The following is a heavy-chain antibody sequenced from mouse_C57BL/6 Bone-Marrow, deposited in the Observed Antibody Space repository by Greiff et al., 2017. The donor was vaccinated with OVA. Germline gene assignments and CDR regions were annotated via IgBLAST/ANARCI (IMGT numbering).Heavy chain of an antibody. Sequence: EVHLVESEGGLVQPGSSMKLSCTASGFTFSDYYMAWVRQVPEKGLEWVANINYDGSSTYYLDSLKSRFIISRDNAKNILYLQMSSLKSEDTATYDGARDPGRLPFYFDYWGQGTTLTVSS. V-gene: IGHV5-16*01. D-gene: IGHD2-4*01. CDR2: INYDGSST. CDR3: ARDPGRLPFYFDY. J-gene: IGHJ2*01. CDR1: GFTFSDYY.